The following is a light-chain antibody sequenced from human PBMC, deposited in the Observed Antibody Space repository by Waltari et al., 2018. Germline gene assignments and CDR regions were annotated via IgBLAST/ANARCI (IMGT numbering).Light chain of an antibody. CDR3: CSYAGLGIYV. J-gene: IGLJ1*01. CDR2: EVT. V-gene: IGLV2-23*02. CDR1: SRPVGNYNL. Sequence: QSGLTQPASVSGSPGQSITIPCPATSRPVGNYNLVSWYQQYPGKAPKLMVYEVTKRSSGVSDRFSGSKSGNTASLTIYGLQSEDEADYYCCSYAGLGIYVFGTGTKVTVL.